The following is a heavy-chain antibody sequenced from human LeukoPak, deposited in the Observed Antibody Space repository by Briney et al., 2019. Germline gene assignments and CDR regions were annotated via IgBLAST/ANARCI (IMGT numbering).Heavy chain of an antibody. CDR2: ISSSSSYI. Sequence: GGSLRLSCAASGFTFSSYEMNWVRQAPGKGLEWVSSISSSSSYIYYADSVKGRFTISRDNAKNSLYLQMNSLRAEDTAVYYCARDTDGYPLGYWGQGTLVTVSS. J-gene: IGHJ4*02. V-gene: IGHV3-21*01. CDR3: ARDTDGYPLGY. CDR1: GFTFSSYE. D-gene: IGHD5-24*01.